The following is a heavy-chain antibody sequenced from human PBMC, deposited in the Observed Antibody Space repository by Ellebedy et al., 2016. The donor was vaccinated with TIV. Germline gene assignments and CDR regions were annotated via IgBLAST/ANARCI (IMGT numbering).Heavy chain of an antibody. CDR2: INPHSGDT. CDR3: ARGSGYCIGAACSFDY. J-gene: IGHJ4*02. Sequence: AASVKVSCKSSGYTLTDYYMHWVRQAPGQGLEWMGWINPHSGDTKSPHKFQARVTMTRDTSINTVYMELSRLGYTALYYCARGSGYCIGAACSFDYWGQGTLVP. D-gene: IGHD2-15*01. CDR1: GYTLTDYY. V-gene: IGHV1-2*07.